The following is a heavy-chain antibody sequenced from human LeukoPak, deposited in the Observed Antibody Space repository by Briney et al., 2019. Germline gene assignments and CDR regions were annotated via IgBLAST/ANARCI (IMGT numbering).Heavy chain of an antibody. V-gene: IGHV1-3*01. Sequence: ASVKVSCKASGYTFSTYVIQWVRQAPGQSLEWMGWINAGSGDTEYAQKFQGRVTITRDTSASTAYMELNSLRYEDTAMYYCARDTFGTSRPIEFWGQRTLVTVSS. J-gene: IGHJ4*02. CDR2: INAGSGDT. CDR1: GYTFSTYV. D-gene: IGHD2/OR15-2a*01. CDR3: ARDTFGTSRPIEF.